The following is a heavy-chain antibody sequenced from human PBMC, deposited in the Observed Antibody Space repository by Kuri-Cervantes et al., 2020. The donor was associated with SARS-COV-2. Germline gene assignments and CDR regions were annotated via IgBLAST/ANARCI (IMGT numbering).Heavy chain of an antibody. CDR3: AKGVYYDFWSGYYDYYYGMDV. CDR2: ISGSGGST. Sequence: GESLKISCAASGFTFSSYAMSWVRQAPGKGLEWVSAISGSGGSTYYADSVKGRFTISRDNSKNTLYLQMNSLRAEGTAVYYCAKGVYYDFWSGYYDYYYGMDVWGQGTTVTVSS. V-gene: IGHV3-23*01. CDR1: GFTFSSYA. J-gene: IGHJ6*02. D-gene: IGHD3-3*01.